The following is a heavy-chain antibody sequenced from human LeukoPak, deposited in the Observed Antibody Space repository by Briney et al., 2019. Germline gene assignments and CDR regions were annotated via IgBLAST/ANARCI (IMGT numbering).Heavy chain of an antibody. D-gene: IGHD2-2*01. CDR3: ARQDRSVVPAAIIGTGHYYYYYMDV. CDR2: ISHSGST. CDR1: GGSFSGYY. V-gene: IGHV4-34*01. Sequence: SETLSLTCAVYGGSFSGYYWSWIRQPLGKGLEWIGEISHSGSTNYNPSLKSRVTISVDTSKNQFSLKLSSVTAADTAVYYCARQDRSVVPAAIIGTGHYYYYYMDVWGKGTTVTVSS. J-gene: IGHJ6*03.